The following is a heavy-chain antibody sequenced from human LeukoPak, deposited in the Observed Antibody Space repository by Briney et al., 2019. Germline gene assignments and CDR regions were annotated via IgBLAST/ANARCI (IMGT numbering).Heavy chain of an antibody. V-gene: IGHV1-69*04. D-gene: IGHD2-8*01. Sequence: SVKVSCKASGDSFSTYSISWVRQAPGQGPEWMGRIIPFLAITDYAQKFQDRITLTADKSTSTAYMELSSLRSEDTAVYYCARDPGVYWGQGTLVTVSS. CDR1: GDSFSTYS. CDR2: IIPFLAIT. CDR3: ARDPGVY. J-gene: IGHJ4*02.